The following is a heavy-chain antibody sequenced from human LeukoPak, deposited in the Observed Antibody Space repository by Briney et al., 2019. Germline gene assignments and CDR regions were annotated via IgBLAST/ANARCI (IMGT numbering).Heavy chain of an antibody. J-gene: IGHJ6*02. Sequence: GASVQVSCKASGGTFSSYTISWVRQAPGQGLEWMGRIIPILGIANYTQKFQGRVTITADKSTSTAYMELSSLRSEDTAVYYCARSIAAAAVRYYGIDFWGQGTMVTVSS. CDR1: GGTFSSYT. CDR2: IIPILGIA. D-gene: IGHD6-13*01. V-gene: IGHV1-69*02. CDR3: ARSIAAAAVRYYGIDF.